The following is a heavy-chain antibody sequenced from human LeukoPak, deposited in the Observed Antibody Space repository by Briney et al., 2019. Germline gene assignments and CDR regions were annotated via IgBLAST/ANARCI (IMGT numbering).Heavy chain of an antibody. D-gene: IGHD3-22*01. V-gene: IGHV3-74*01. CDR2: INSDGSST. CDR3: ARGAGYYYFDY. CDR1: GFTFDDYA. Sequence: GGSLRLSCAASGFTFDDYAMHWVRQAPGKGLVWVSRINSDGSSTTYADSVKGRFTISRDNAKNTLYLQMSSLRAEDTAVYYCARGAGYYYFDYWGQGTLVTVSS. J-gene: IGHJ4*02.